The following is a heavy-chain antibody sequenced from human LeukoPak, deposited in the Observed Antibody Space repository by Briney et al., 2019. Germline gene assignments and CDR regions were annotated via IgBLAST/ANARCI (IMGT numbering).Heavy chain of an antibody. CDR1: GGSFSGYY. CDR3: ASGGVIAAAGIDY. D-gene: IGHD6-13*01. CDR2: INHSGST. J-gene: IGHJ4*02. V-gene: IGHV4-34*01. Sequence: SETLSLTCAVYGGSFSGYYWSWIRQPPGKGLEWIGEINHSGSTNYNPSLKSRVTISVDTSKNQFSLKLSSVTAADTAVYYCASGGVIAAAGIDYWGQGTLVTVSS.